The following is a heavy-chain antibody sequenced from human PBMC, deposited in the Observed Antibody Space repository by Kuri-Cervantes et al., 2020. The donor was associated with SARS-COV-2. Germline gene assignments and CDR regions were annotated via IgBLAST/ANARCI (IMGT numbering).Heavy chain of an antibody. D-gene: IGHD5-18*01. V-gene: IGHV4-34*01. CDR2: INHSGST. Sequence: SETLSLTCAVYGGSFSGYYWSWIRQPPGKGLEWIGEINHSGSTYYNPSLKSRVTISVDTSKNQFSPKLSSVTAADTAVYYCARDLGIQLWVSPLDPWGQGTLVTVSS. CDR1: GGSFSGYY. CDR3: ARDLGIQLWVSPLDP. J-gene: IGHJ5*02.